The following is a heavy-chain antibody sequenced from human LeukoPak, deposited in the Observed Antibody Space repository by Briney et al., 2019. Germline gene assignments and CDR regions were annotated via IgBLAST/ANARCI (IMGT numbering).Heavy chain of an antibody. CDR2: INRSGNT. V-gene: IGHV4-34*01. J-gene: IGHJ4*02. CDR1: GGSFSGYH. CDR3: RLTYYYDTTGYWPLDY. Sequence: SETLSLTCAPKGGSFSGYHWSWIRQSAGKGLEWIGEINRSGNTNYNTPLKSRASISIDESKNQFALKLRSVTAADTAVYYCRLTYYYDTTGYWPLDYWGQGALATVSS. D-gene: IGHD3-22*01.